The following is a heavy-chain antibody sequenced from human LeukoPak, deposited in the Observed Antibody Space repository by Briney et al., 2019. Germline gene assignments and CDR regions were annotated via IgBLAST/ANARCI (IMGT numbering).Heavy chain of an antibody. CDR1: GGSFSGYY. J-gene: IGHJ3*02. CDR2: IYYSGST. Sequence: PSETLSLTCAVYGGSFSGYYWSWIRQPPGKGLEWIGYIYYSGSTNYNPSLKSRVTISVDTSKNQFSLKLSSVTAADTAVYYCARFQYYYDSSGYSAFDIWGQGTMVTVSS. V-gene: IGHV4-59*01. CDR3: ARFQYYYDSSGYSAFDI. D-gene: IGHD3-22*01.